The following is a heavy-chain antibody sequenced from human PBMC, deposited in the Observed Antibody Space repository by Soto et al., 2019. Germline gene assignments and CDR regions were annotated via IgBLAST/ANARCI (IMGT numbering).Heavy chain of an antibody. CDR1: GFTFSSYA. CDR3: GKGGGEKWLFLPNFFDY. V-gene: IGHV3-23*01. Sequence: EVQLLESGGGLVQPGGSLRLSCAASGFTFSSYAMSWVRQAPGKGLEWVSAISGSGGSTYYADSVKGRFTISRDNSKNTLYLQMNSRRAEDTAVYYCGKGGGEKWLFLPNFFDYWGQGTLVTVSS. J-gene: IGHJ4*02. CDR2: ISGSGGST. D-gene: IGHD5-12*01.